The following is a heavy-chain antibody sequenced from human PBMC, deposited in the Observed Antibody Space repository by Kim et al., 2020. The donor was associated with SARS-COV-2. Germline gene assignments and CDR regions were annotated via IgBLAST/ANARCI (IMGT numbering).Heavy chain of an antibody. CDR1: GFTFSRNW. J-gene: IGHJ3*02. V-gene: IGHV3-74*01. Sequence: WGSLRLSCAASGFTFSRNWMHWVRQAPGKGLVWVSRTNEDGSITNHADSVKGRLTISRDNAKNTLYLQMNNLRAEDTAVYYCVRDLCGRQDIWGQGTMVTVAS. CDR2: TNEDGSIT. D-gene: IGHD3-16*01. CDR3: VRDLCGRQDI.